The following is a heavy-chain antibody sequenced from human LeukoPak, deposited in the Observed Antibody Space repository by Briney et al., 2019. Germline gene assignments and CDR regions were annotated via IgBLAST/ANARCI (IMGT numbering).Heavy chain of an antibody. CDR2: LYDSGST. V-gene: IGHV4-39*07. CDR1: GGSISSSSYY. Sequence: SETLSLTCTVSGGSISSSSYYWDWIRQPPGKGLEWIGNLYDSGSTHYNPSLKSRVAISVDTSKNQFSLKLSSVTAADTAVYYCARDTKNNCRGSSCYSGGFDSWGQGTLVTVSA. J-gene: IGHJ4*02. D-gene: IGHD2-15*01. CDR3: ARDTKNNCRGSSCYSGGFDS.